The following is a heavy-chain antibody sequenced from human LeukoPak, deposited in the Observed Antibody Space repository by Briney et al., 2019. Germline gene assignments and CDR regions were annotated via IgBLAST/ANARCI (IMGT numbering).Heavy chain of an antibody. V-gene: IGHV4-59*01. CDR2: IYYSGST. Sequence: SETLSLTCTVSGGSISSYHWSWIRQPPGKGLEWIGYIYYSGSTNYNPSLKSRVTISVDTSKNQFSLKLSSVTAADTAVYYCARVSGGTLIDYWGQGTLVTVSS. D-gene: IGHD3-16*01. CDR3: ARVSGGTLIDY. CDR1: GGSISSYH. J-gene: IGHJ4*02.